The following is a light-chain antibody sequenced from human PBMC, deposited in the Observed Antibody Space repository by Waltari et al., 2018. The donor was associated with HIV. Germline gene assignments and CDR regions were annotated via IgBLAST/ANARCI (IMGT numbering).Light chain of an antibody. Sequence: DLHVTQSASSLSASVGDSGHLTFRTSQSISTYFNLYQQRPGKAPKLLIYCTSTLQSGVTARFSDTGALTDFTLTISTCQPGDLRAYYCQQSFAPPRTFGDGTKVEV. CDR2: CTS. J-gene: IGKJ1*01. CDR1: QSISTY. V-gene: IGKV1-39*01. CDR3: QQSFAPPRT.